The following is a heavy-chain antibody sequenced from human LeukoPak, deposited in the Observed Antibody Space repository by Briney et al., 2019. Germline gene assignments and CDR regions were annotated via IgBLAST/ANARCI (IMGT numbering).Heavy chain of an antibody. CDR2: IYYSGST. CDR3: ASIRLRESTVLRYFDWSDLSGKLGAFDI. D-gene: IGHD3-9*01. CDR1: GGSISSYY. J-gene: IGHJ3*02. Sequence: SETLSLTCTVSGGSISSYYWSWIRQPPGKGLEWIGNIYYSGSTNYNPSLKSRVTISVDTSKNQFSLKLSSVTAADTAVYYCASIRLRESTVLRYFDWSDLSGKLGAFDIWGQGTMVTVSS. V-gene: IGHV4-59*01.